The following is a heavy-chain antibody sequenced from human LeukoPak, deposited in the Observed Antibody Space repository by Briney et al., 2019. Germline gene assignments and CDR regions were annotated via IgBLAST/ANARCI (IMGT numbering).Heavy chain of an antibody. Sequence: SETLSLTCAVSGGSFSGYYWSWIRQPPGKGLEWIGEINHSGSTNYNPSLKSRVTISVETSKNQFSLKLSSVTAADTAVYYCAGRPLFLWVGESKTQNFDYWGQGTLVTVSS. CDR1: GGSFSGYY. D-gene: IGHD3-10*01. CDR2: INHSGST. V-gene: IGHV4-34*01. J-gene: IGHJ4*02. CDR3: AGRPLFLWVGESKTQNFDY.